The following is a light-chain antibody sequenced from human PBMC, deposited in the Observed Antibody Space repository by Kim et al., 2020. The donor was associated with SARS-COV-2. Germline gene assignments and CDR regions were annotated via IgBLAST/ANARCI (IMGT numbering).Light chain of an antibody. CDR3: QSYDSRLSGWV. CDR2: ADT. J-gene: IGLJ3*02. V-gene: IGLV1-40*01. CDR1: SSNVGAGYD. Sequence: QRVNISCTGSSSNVGAGYDVHWYHQLPGRAPTLLIFADTRRPSGVPDRLSGSKSGTSASLAITGLQAEDEADYYCQSYDSRLSGWVFGGGTQLTVL.